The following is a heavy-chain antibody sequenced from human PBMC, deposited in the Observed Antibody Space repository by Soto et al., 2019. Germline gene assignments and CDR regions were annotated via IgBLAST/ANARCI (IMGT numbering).Heavy chain of an antibody. D-gene: IGHD3-16*01. V-gene: IGHV3-7*01. CDR2: LDQDGSQR. CDR3: VCGGNFFVY. J-gene: IGHJ4*02. CDR1: GFTFSTYW. Sequence: EVQLVESGGGLVQPGGSLRLSCAASGFTFSTYWMTWVRRPPGKGLEWVADLDQDGSQRYYVDSVRGRFTISRDNAKNSLYVDMYSLRAEDTAVYYCVCGGNFFVYWGQGTLVTVSP.